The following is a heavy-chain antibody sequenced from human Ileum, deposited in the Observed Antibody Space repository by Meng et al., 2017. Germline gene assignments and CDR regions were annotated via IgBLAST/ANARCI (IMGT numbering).Heavy chain of an antibody. J-gene: IGHJ4*02. CDR1: GFTFSSYW. V-gene: IGHV3-74*01. CDR3: ARDRIPFHFDY. CDR2: INSDGSST. Sequence: GESLKISCAASGFTFSSYWMHWVRQAPGKGLVWVSRINSDGSSTSYADSVKGRFTISRDNAKNTLYLQMNSLRAEDTAVYYCARDRIPFHFDYWGKGTLVTVS.